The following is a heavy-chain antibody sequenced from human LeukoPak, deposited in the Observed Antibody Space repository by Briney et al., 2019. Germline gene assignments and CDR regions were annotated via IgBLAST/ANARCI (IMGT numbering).Heavy chain of an antibody. CDR3: ARTNGFGGKYAFDI. CDR2: IYSGGST. J-gene: IGHJ3*02. Sequence: GGSLRLSCAASGFTVSSNYMSWVRQAPGKGLEWVSVIYSGGSTYYADSVKGRFTISRDNSKNTLYLQMNSLRAEDTAVYYCARTNGFGGKYAFDIWGQGTMVTVSS. V-gene: IGHV3-53*01. CDR1: GFTVSSNY. D-gene: IGHD3-10*01.